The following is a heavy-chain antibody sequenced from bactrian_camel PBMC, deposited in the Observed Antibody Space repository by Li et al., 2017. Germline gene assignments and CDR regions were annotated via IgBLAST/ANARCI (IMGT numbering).Heavy chain of an antibody. CDR2: SNSDGRT. CDR3: VKPNPDARGGFDH. Sequence: VQLVESGGGLVQSGGSLTLTCVASGFAISKHGMSWVRRPPGKDLEYVATSNSDGRTHYRESVEGRFTISRDNAKNTVYLLMNSLKPEDTAVYYCVKPNPDARGGFDHWGQGTQVTVS. J-gene: IGHJ4*01. CDR1: GFAISKHG. V-gene: IGHV3S40*01. D-gene: IGHD1*01.